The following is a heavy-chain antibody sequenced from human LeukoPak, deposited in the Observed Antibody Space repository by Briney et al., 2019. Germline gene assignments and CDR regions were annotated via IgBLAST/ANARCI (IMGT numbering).Heavy chain of an antibody. V-gene: IGHV1-2*02. J-gene: IGHJ4*02. CDR1: VYTFTGYY. Sequence: ASVKVSCKASVYTFTGYYMHWVRQAPGQGLEWMGWINPNSGGTNYAQQFQGRVTMTRDTSISTAYMELSRLRSDDTAVYYCARDHYYGSGSPLDYWGQGTLVTASS. D-gene: IGHD3-10*01. CDR3: ARDHYYGSGSPLDY. CDR2: INPNSGGT.